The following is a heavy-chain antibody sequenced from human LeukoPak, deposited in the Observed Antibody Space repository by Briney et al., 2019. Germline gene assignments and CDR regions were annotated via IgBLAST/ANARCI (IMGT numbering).Heavy chain of an antibody. CDR2: IWYDGSNK. D-gene: IGHD3-10*01. Sequence: GGSLRLSCAASGFTFSQFCMMWVRQAPGKGLEWVAVIWYDGSNKYYAESVKGRFTIYRDNTKNTLYLQMNSLRAEDTALHYCATGWPKGSGPFDYWGHGTLFTVSS. V-gene: IGHV3-33*08. CDR1: GFTFSQFC. CDR3: ATGWPKGSGPFDY. J-gene: IGHJ4*01.